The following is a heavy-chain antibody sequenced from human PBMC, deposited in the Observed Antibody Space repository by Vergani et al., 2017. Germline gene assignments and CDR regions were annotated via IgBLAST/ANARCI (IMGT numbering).Heavy chain of an antibody. CDR2: ISAYNGNT. Sequence: QVQLVQSGAEVKKPGSSVKVSCKASGGTFSSYGISWVRQAPGQGLEWMGWISAYNGNTNYAQKLQGRVTMTTDTSTSTAYMELRSLRADDTAVYYCARDHDMRKQQLVMIDYWGQGTLVTVSS. V-gene: IGHV1-18*01. CDR3: ARDHDMRKQQLVMIDY. J-gene: IGHJ4*02. D-gene: IGHD6-13*01. CDR1: GGTFSSYG.